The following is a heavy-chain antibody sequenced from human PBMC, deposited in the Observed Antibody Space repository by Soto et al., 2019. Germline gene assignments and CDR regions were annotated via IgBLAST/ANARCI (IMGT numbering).Heavy chain of an antibody. CDR3: ARVVFGPRVVVVAATDDAFDI. CDR1: GFTFSSYS. D-gene: IGHD2-15*01. CDR2: ISSSSSYI. J-gene: IGHJ3*02. Sequence: GGSLRLSCAASGFTFSSYSMNWVRQAPGKGLEWVSSISSSSSYIYYADSVKGRFTISRDNARNSLYLQMNSLRAEDTAVYYWARVVFGPRVVVVAATDDAFDIWGQGTMVTVSS. V-gene: IGHV3-21*01.